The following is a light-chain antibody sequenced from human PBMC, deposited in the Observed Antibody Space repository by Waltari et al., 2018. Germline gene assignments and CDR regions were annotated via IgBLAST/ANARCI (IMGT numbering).Light chain of an antibody. J-gene: IGLJ1*01. CDR2: EVS. CDR1: SSDVGASNY. V-gene: IGLV2-8*01. CDR3: SSYADNNKLI. Sequence: QSALTQPPSASGSPGQSVTIPCTGTSSDVGASNYLFWYQQHPGKAPKVLIYEVSRRPSGVPDRFSGSKSGNTASLTVSGLQAEDEADYYCSSYADNNKLIFGSGTKVTVL.